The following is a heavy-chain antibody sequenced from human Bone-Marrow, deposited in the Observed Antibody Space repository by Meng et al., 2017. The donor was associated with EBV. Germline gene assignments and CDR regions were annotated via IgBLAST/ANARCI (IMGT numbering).Heavy chain of an antibody. V-gene: IGHV4-61*01. CDR2: IYYSGST. CDR3: AREDPTSVAFDY. Sequence: QVQLQESGPGLVKPSETLSLTCTVSGGPVSSGSYYWSWIRQPPGKGLEWIGYIYYSGSTNYNPSLKSRVTISVDTSKNQFSLKLSSVTAADTAVYYCAREDPTSVAFDYWGQGTLVTVSS. J-gene: IGHJ4*02. D-gene: IGHD3-3*01. CDR1: GGPVSSGSYY.